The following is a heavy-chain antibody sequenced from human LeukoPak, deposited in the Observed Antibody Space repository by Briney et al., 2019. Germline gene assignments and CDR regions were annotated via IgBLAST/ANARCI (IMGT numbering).Heavy chain of an antibody. V-gene: IGHV4-39*01. Sequence: SETLSLTCTVSGGSISSGSYYWGWIRQPPGKGLELIASMYYSGTTFYSPSLKSRVTISVDTSKNQLSLKLGSVTAADTAVYYCARHPPRDGSAFDYWGQGTLVTVSS. CDR2: MYYSGTT. CDR1: GGSISSGSYY. CDR3: ARHPPRDGSAFDY. J-gene: IGHJ4*02.